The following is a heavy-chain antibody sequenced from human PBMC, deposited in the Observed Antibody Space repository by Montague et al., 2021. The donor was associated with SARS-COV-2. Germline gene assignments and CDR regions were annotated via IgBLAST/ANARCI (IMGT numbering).Heavy chain of an antibody. Sequence: TLSLTCTVSGGSISGGDYYWSWIRQHPGKGLEWIGYMSYRGSPYYNPSLMSRVTISRDTSKNQFSPNLRSATAADTAVYYCARVHYGFNYFHYWGQGTLVTVSS. CDR2: MSYRGSP. V-gene: IGHV4-31*03. J-gene: IGHJ4*02. CDR3: ARVHYGFNYFHY. CDR1: GGSISGGDYY. D-gene: IGHD3-10*01.